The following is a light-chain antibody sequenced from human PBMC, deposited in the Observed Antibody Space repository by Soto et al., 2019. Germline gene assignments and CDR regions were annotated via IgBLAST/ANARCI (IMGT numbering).Light chain of an antibody. Sequence: DIVMTQSPLSLPVTPGEPASISCRSSQSLLHSNGKTYLDWYLQKPGQSPQLLIYLGSTRASGVPDRFSGSGSGTYFTLKISRAEAEDVRVYYCMQPLHTPQTFGQGTRLEIK. CDR2: LGS. CDR3: MQPLHTPQT. J-gene: IGKJ2*01. V-gene: IGKV2-28*01. CDR1: QSLLHSNGKTY.